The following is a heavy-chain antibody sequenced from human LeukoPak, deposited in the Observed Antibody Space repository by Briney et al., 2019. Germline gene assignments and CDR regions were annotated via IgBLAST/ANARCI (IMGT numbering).Heavy chain of an antibody. V-gene: IGHV3-21*01. Sequence: GGSLRLSCAASAFTFSSYNMNWVRQAPGKGLEWVSSISSSSSYIYYADSVKGRFTISRDNAKNSLYLQMNSLRAEDTALYYCARDLLGYNYYYMDVWGKGTTVTVSS. CDR2: ISSSSSYI. CDR3: ARDLLGYNYYYMDV. J-gene: IGHJ6*03. CDR1: AFTFSSYN. D-gene: IGHD3-16*02.